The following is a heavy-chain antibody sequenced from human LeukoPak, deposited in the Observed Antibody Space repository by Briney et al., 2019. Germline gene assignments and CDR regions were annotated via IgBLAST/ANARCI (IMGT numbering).Heavy chain of an antibody. CDR3: ARRSDSGSDDGEDYFDY. CDR1: GGSINSSTFY. D-gene: IGHD1-26*01. V-gene: IGHV4-39*01. J-gene: IGHJ4*02. CDR2: IYYDGST. Sequence: SETLFFTCTVSGGSINSSTFYWGWIRQPPGKTLEWIGSIYYDGSTYYNPSLKSRVTISVDRCKNQFSRMLTSVTAADTAVYFCARRSDSGSDDGEDYFDYWGQGTLVTVSS.